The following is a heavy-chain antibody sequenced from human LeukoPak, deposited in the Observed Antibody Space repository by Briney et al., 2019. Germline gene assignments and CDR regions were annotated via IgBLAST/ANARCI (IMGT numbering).Heavy chain of an antibody. Sequence: AGGSLRLSCAASGFTFSSYGMHWVRQAPGKGLEWVAFIRYDGSNKYYADSVKGRLTISRDTSKNTLYLQMNSLRAEDTAVYYCAKDSSIHWYFDLWGRGTLVTVSS. CDR2: IRYDGSNK. V-gene: IGHV3-30*02. CDR3: AKDSSIHWYFDL. CDR1: GFTFSSYG. D-gene: IGHD6-6*01. J-gene: IGHJ2*01.